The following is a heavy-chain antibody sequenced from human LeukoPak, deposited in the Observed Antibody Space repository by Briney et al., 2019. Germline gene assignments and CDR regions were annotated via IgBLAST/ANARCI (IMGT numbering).Heavy chain of an antibody. D-gene: IGHD3-22*01. CDR3: ARGWGYLV. V-gene: IGHV3-48*01. CDR1: GFTFSKHS. CDR2: ISSSSRTI. Sequence: TGGSLRLSCAASGFTFSKHSMNWVRQAPGKGLEWVSYISSSSRTIYYADSVKGRFTIFRDNAKNSLYLQMNSLRAEDTAVYYCARGWGYLVWGQGTLVTVSS. J-gene: IGHJ4*02.